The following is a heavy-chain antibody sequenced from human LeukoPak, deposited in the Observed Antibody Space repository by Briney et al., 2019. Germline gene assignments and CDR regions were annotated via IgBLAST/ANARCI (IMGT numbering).Heavy chain of an antibody. J-gene: IGHJ4*02. CDR1: GFMFSNYA. V-gene: IGHV3-23*01. Sequence: GGSLRLSCAASGFMFSNYAMSWVRQAPGKGLEWVSGISGSGGSTYYADFVKGRFTISRDNSKSTLYLQMNSLRAEDAAVYYCAKDQTMVRGVSAFDYWGQGTLVTVSS. D-gene: IGHD3-10*01. CDR2: ISGSGGST. CDR3: AKDQTMVRGVSAFDY.